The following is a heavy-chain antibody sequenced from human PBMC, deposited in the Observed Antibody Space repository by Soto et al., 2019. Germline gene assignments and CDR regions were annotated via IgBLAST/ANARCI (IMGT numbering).Heavy chain of an antibody. V-gene: IGHV3-30*18. Sequence: QVQLVESGGGVVQPGRSLRLSCVASGFTFSSFGMHWVRQAPGKGLEWVAVISYDGSSKYYIDSVKGRFTISRDNSKSTLYLQMTSLRAEDTAVYYCAKEEVPVTVEESLGDLDVWGQGTTVTVSS. CDR1: GFTFSSFG. CDR2: ISYDGSSK. CDR3: AKEEVPVTVEESLGDLDV. D-gene: IGHD2-2*01. J-gene: IGHJ6*02.